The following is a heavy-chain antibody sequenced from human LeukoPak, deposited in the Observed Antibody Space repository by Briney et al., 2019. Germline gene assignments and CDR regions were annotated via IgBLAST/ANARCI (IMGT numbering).Heavy chain of an antibody. V-gene: IGHV1-18*01. J-gene: IGHJ6*03. Sequence: GASLKLSCKASGYTFTSYGITWVRQAPGQGLEWMGWISVYNGGNTNYAQKLQGRVTMTTDTSTSTDYMELRSLRSDDTAVYYGAREIRGRQDYYYMDDWGKGTTVTVSS. D-gene: IGHD3-16*01. CDR1: GYTFTSYG. CDR3: AREIRGRQDYYYMDD. CDR2: ISVYNGGNT.